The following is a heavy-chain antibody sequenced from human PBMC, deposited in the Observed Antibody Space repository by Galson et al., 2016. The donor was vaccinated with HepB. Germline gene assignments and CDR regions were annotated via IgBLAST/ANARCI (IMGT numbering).Heavy chain of an antibody. Sequence: SLRLSCAASGFRFSTFAMHWVRQAPGKGLEWVAVIWSDGGNKQYSASVKDRFTTSRDNFRNTIYLQMNTLRVEDTAVYYCARSRRAYCGGDCYPSDYWGQGTLVTVSS. CDR1: GFRFSTFA. CDR3: ARSRRAYCGGDCYPSDY. J-gene: IGHJ4*02. D-gene: IGHD2-21*02. V-gene: IGHV3-33*01. CDR2: IWSDGGNK.